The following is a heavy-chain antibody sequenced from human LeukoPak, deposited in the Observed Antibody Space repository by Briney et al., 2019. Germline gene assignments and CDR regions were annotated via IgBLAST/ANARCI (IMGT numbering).Heavy chain of an antibody. V-gene: IGHV3-30*01. CDR3: AGEAAKTDYYYYYMDV. Sequence: GRSPRLSCAASGFTFSSYTMHWVRQAPGKGLEWVAVISYDGSNKYYADSVKGRFTISRDNSKNTLYLQMNSLRAEDTAVYYCAGEAAKTDYYYYYMDVWGKGTTVTVSS. CDR1: GFTFSSYT. CDR2: ISYDGSNK. J-gene: IGHJ6*03. D-gene: IGHD6-25*01.